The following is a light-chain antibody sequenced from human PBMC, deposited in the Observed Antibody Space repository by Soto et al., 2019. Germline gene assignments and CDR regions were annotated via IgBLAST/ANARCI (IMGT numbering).Light chain of an antibody. CDR3: QQYGSSPWT. CDR2: GAS. CDR1: RSVSSRY. V-gene: IGKV3-20*01. J-gene: IGKJ1*01. Sequence: IVLTQSPGTLSLSPGERATLSCRASRSVSSRYFAWYQQQPGQAPRPLSYGASSRATGIPDRFSGRGSGTEFTLTISRLEPEDFAVYYCQQYGSSPWTFGQGTNVDIK.